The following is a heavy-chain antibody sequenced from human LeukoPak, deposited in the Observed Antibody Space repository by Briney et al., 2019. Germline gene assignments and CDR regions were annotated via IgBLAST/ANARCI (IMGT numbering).Heavy chain of an antibody. CDR1: GFTLSSSA. CDR2: ISASGTST. CDR3: AKALSAYFDY. Sequence: GGSLRLSCAPSGFTLSSSAMSWVRQAPGKGMEWVSTISASGTSTYYADSVKGPFTISRDNSKDTLYLQMNSLRGEDTAVYYCAKALSAYFDYWGQGTLVTVSS. J-gene: IGHJ4*02. V-gene: IGHV3-23*01. D-gene: IGHD3-22*01.